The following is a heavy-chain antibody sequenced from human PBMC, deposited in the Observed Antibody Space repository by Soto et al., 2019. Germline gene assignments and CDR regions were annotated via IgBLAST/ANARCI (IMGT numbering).Heavy chain of an antibody. CDR2: IYYSGST. D-gene: IGHD3-22*01. Sequence: PSETLSLTCTVSGGSISSGGYYRSWIRQHPGKGLEWIGYIYYSGSTYYNPSLKSRVTISVDTSKNQFSLKLSSVTAADTAVYYCARDLRYDDSSGYYYYYYGMDVWGQGTTVTVSS. V-gene: IGHV4-31*03. J-gene: IGHJ6*02. CDR3: ARDLRYDDSSGYYYYYYGMDV. CDR1: GGSISSGGYY.